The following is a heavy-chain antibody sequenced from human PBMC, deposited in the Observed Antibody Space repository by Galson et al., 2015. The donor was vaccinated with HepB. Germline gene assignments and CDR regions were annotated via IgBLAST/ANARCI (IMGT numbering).Heavy chain of an antibody. D-gene: IGHD5-24*01. Sequence: SGGTFCSYAISWVRQAPGQGLEWMGGIIPIFGTANYAQKFQGRVTITADKSTSTAYMELSSLRSEDTAVYYCAGGDGYNWGHYFDYWGQGTLVTVSS. V-gene: IGHV1-69*06. CDR2: IIPIFGTA. CDR1: GGTFCSYA. J-gene: IGHJ4*02. CDR3: AGGDGYNWGHYFDY.